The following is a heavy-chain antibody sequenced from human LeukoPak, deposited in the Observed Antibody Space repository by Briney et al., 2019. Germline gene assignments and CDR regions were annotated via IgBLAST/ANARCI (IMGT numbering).Heavy chain of an antibody. V-gene: IGHV3-30*18. CDR2: ISYDGSNK. CDR1: GFTFSSYG. D-gene: IGHD6-19*01. CDR3: AKDGYSSGWYSKPANFDY. Sequence: QPGRSLRLSCAASGFTFSSYGMHWVRQAPGKGLDWVAVISYDGSNKYYADSVKGRFTISRDNSKNTLYLQMNSLRAEDTAVYYCAKDGYSSGWYSKPANFDYWGQGTLVTVSS. J-gene: IGHJ4*02.